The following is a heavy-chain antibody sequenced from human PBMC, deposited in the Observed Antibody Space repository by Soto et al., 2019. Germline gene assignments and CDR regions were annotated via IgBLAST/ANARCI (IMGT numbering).Heavy chain of an antibody. CDR3: AREYYYDSSGTPPPFDP. J-gene: IGHJ5*02. D-gene: IGHD3-22*01. CDR1: GGSISSGGYS. V-gene: IGHV4-30-2*05. Sequence: SETLSLTWAVSGGSISSGGYSWSWIRQPPGKGLEWIGYIYHTGSTYYNPSLKSRVTISVDTSKNQFSLKLTSVTAADTAVYYCAREYYYDSSGTPPPFDPWGQGTPVTVSS. CDR2: IYHTGST.